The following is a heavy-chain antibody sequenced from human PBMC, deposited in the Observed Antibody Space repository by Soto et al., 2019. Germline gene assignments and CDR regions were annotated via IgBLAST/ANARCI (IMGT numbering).Heavy chain of an antibody. CDR1: GGSISSYY. D-gene: IGHD6-19*01. CDR2: VHYSGST. V-gene: IGHV4-59*01. CDR3: ARDVYSSGWYAP. Sequence: TLSLTCTVSGGSISSYYWSWIRQPPGKGLEWIGFVHYSGSTKYNPSLKSRVAMSLDMSTKQFSLELSAVTAADTAVYYCARDVYSSGWYAPWGQGTLVTVSS. J-gene: IGHJ5*02.